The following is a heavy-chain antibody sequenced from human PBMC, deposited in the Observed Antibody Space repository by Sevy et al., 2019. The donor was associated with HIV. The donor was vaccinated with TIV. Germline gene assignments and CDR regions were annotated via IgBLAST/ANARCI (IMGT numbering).Heavy chain of an antibody. J-gene: IGHJ4*02. CDR3: ARAYDYDFWSGYLNFDY. CDR2: ISSSSSYT. V-gene: IGHV3-11*06. CDR1: GFTFSDYY. D-gene: IGHD3-3*01. Sequence: GGSLRLSCAASGFTFSDYYMSWIRQAPGKGLEWVSYISSSSSYTNYADSVKGRFTISRDNAKNSLYLQMNSLGAEDTAVYYCARAYDYDFWSGYLNFDYWGQGTLVTVSS.